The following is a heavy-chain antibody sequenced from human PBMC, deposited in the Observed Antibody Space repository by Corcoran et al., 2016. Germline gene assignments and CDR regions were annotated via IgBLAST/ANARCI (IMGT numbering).Heavy chain of an antibody. CDR2: IYPGDSDT. CDR1: GDSFTSYW. V-gene: IGHV5-51*01. CDR3: AIRGIAVAGTGTYFDY. Sequence: EVQLVQSGAEVKKPGESLKISCKGSGDSFTSYWIGWVRKMPGKGLEWMGIIYPGDSDTRYSPSLQGQVTIAADKSSSTAYLKWSSLKAPDTAMYYCAIRGIAVAGTGTYFDYWGQGTLVTVSS. J-gene: IGHJ4*02. D-gene: IGHD6-19*01.